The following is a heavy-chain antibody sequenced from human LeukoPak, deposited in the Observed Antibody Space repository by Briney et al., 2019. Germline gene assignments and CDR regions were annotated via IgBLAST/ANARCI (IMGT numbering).Heavy chain of an antibody. Sequence: GGSLRLACAASGFTLSNYAMTWVRQAPGKGLEWVSTITASGNSTYYADSVRGRFTISRDNSKNTLYLQMNSLRAEDTAVYYCAKYRGGFDYWGQGTLVTVSS. CDR2: ITASGNST. J-gene: IGHJ4*02. CDR3: AKYRGGFDY. CDR1: GFTLSNYA. V-gene: IGHV3-23*01.